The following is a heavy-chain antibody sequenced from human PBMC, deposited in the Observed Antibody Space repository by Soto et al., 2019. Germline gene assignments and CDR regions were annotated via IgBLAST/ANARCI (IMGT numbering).Heavy chain of an antibody. CDR2: INAGNGNT. CDR1: GYTFTSYA. Sequence: ASVKVSCKASGYTFTSYAMHWVRQAPGQRLEWMRWINAGNGNTKYSQKFQGRVTITRDTYASTAYMELSSLRSEDSVVYYCARDHERGYSYGFDYWGQGTLVTVSS. J-gene: IGHJ4*02. CDR3: ARDHERGYSYGFDY. D-gene: IGHD5-18*01. V-gene: IGHV1-3*01.